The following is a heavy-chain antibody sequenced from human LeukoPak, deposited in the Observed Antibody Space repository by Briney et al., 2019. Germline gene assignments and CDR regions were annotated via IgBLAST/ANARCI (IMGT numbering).Heavy chain of an antibody. J-gene: IGHJ4*02. CDR1: GYTFTSYG. D-gene: IGHD6-6*01. V-gene: IGHV1-18*01. CDR2: ISAYNGNT. Sequence: GASVKVSCKASGYTFTSYGITWVRQAPGQGLEWMGWISAYNGNTNYAQKLQGRITMTTDTSTSIAYMELRSLRSDDTAVYYCARDKWSTSSQNDYWGQGTLVTVSS. CDR3: ARDKWSTSSQNDY.